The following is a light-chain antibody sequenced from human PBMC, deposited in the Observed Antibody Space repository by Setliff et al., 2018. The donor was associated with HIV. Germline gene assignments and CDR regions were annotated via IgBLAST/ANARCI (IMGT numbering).Light chain of an antibody. CDR3: CSYAGSDTWI. Sequence: QSALAQPASVSGSPGQSITISCTGSSNDDGDYQSVSWYQQHPGEVPELIIYDVTKRPSGVSNRFSASKSGNTASLTISGLQTEDEADYYCCSYAGSDTWIFGGGTQLTVL. CDR2: DVT. V-gene: IGLV2-23*02. J-gene: IGLJ2*01. CDR1: SNDDGDYQS.